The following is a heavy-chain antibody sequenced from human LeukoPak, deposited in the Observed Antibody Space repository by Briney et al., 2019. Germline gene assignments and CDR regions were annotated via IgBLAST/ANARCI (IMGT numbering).Heavy chain of an antibody. D-gene: IGHD6-13*01. CDR2: IYYSGST. J-gene: IGHJ4*02. Sequence: SETLSLTCTVSGGSISSYYWSWIRQPPGKGLEWIGYIYYSGSTSYNPSLKSRVTISVDTSKNQFSLKLSSVTAADTAVYYCARALIAAADFDYWGQGTLVTVSS. V-gene: IGHV4-59*08. CDR3: ARALIAAADFDY. CDR1: GGSISSYY.